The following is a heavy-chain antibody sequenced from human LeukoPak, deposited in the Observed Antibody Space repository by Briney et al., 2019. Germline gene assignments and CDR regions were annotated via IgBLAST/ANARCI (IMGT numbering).Heavy chain of an antibody. Sequence: PSETLSLTCAVSGASFNSDDQCWNWIRHSPGKGLEWLGSMHPSRMLYNNPSLESRVTMSRDTSKNQFSLNLTSVTAADTAVYFCSRGLDSRKLGYWGQGILVTVSS. J-gene: IGHJ4*02. CDR2: MHPSRML. D-gene: IGHD3-22*01. CDR1: GASFNSDDQC. V-gene: IGHV4-31*02. CDR3: SRGLDSRKLGY.